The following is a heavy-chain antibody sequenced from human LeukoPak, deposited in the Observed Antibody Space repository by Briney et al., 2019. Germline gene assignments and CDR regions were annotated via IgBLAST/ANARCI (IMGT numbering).Heavy chain of an antibody. D-gene: IGHD2-2*01. J-gene: IGHJ4*02. Sequence: SVKVSCKASGGTFSSYALSWVRQAPGQGLEWMGGIIPIFGTANYAQKFQGRVTITADESTSTAYMELSSLRSEDTAVYYCAAVVPAVMGYFDYWGQGTLVTVSS. CDR1: GGTFSSYA. CDR2: IIPIFGTA. CDR3: AAVVPAVMGYFDY. V-gene: IGHV1-69*13.